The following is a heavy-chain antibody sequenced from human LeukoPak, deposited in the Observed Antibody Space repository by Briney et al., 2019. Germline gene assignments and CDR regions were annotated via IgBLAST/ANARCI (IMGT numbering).Heavy chain of an antibody. Sequence: SETLSLTCTVSGGSISSSSYYWGWIRQPPGKGLEWIWSIYYSGSTYYNPSLKSRVTISVDTSKNQFSLKLSSVTAADTAVYYCARLLARRGYYGSGSYFGGDYWGQGTLVTVSS. D-gene: IGHD3-10*01. CDR3: ARLLARRGYYGSGSYFGGDY. CDR1: GGSISSSSYY. J-gene: IGHJ4*02. CDR2: IYYSGST. V-gene: IGHV4-39*01.